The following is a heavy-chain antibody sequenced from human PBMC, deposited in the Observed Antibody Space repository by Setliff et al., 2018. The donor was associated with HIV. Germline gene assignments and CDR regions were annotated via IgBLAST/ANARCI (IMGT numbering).Heavy chain of an antibody. CDR1: GGSISTYF. J-gene: IGHJ1*01. V-gene: IGHV4-59*12. CDR3: ADLYSGWYSAEYFQH. D-gene: IGHD6-19*01. CDR2: IYYTGST. Sequence: SETLSLTCTVSGGSISTYFWSWVRQTPGKGLEWIGYIYYTGSTSYNPSFRSRVTISVDTSKNQFSLKLSSVTAADTAVYYCADLYSGWYSAEYFQHWGQGTLVTVSS.